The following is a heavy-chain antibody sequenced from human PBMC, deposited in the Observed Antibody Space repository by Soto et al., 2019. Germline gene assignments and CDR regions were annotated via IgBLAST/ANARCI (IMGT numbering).Heavy chain of an antibody. V-gene: IGHV1-18*03. CDR3: ASIVGASSREIWFGP. J-gene: IGHJ5*01. CDR2: VSGYNGHT. CDR1: GYTFLSYG. D-gene: IGHD1-26*01. Sequence: QVKLEQSGGEVKKPGASVKVSCKASGYTFLSYGITWVRQAPGQGLEWMGWVSGYNGHTNYAQKFQGRVTMARELCLGKTYLELWELGFEKMGVFFCASIVGASSREIWFGPWGQGTLVTV.